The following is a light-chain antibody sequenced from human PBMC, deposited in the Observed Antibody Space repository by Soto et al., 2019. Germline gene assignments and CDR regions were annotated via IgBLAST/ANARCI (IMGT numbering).Light chain of an antibody. J-gene: IGKJ5*01. CDR1: QRVDDSH. CDR2: GAY. CDR3: QQYRMSPNA. Sequence: EIVLTQSPGTLSLSPGERATPSRRASQRVDDSHLAWYQLRPGQAHRLLIYGAYTRATGIQDRFSGSGSGTDFSLTISGLKPEDFAVYYCQQYRMSPNAFGQGTRLEIK. V-gene: IGKV3-20*01.